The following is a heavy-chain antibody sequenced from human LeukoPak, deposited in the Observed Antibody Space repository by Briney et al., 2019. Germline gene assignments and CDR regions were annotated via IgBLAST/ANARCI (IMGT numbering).Heavy chain of an antibody. J-gene: IGHJ3*02. CDR1: GFTFDDYA. Sequence: PGGSLRLSCAASGFTFDDYAMHWVRQAPGKGLEWVSGISWNSGSIGYADSVKGRFTISRDNAKNSLYLQMNSLRAEDTALYYCAKGTGSYIHDAFDIWGQGIMVTVSS. CDR2: ISWNSGSI. V-gene: IGHV3-9*01. D-gene: IGHD3-10*01. CDR3: AKGTGSYIHDAFDI.